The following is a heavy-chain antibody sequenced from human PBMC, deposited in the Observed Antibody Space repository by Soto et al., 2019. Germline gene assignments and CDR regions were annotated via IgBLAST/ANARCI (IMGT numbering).Heavy chain of an antibody. CDR1: GGTFSSYA. Sequence: QVQLVQSGAEVKKPGSSVKVSCKASGGTFSSYAISWVRQAPGQGLEWMGGIIPIFGTAKYAQKFQGRVTITADESTSTAYMELSSLRSEDTAVYYCARTQRATPVVVAATVNYYYGMDVWGQGTTVTVSS. CDR2: IIPIFGTA. J-gene: IGHJ6*02. CDR3: ARTQRATPVVVAATVNYYYGMDV. V-gene: IGHV1-69*01. D-gene: IGHD2-15*01.